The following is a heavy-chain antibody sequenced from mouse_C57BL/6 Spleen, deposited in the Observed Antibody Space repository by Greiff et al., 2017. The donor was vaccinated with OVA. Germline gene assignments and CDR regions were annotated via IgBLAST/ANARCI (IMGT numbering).Heavy chain of an antibody. D-gene: IGHD4-1*01. Sequence: EVQLQQSGPELVKPGASVKIPCKASGYTFTDYNMDWVKQSHGKSLEWIGDINPKTGGTIYNPKFKGKATLTVDTSSNPAYMALRSLASEDTAVDYCARGSWGGGWYFDVWGTGTTVTVSS. CDR1: GYTFTDYN. CDR3: ARGSWGGGWYFDV. V-gene: IGHV1-18*01. CDR2: INPKTGGT. J-gene: IGHJ1*03.